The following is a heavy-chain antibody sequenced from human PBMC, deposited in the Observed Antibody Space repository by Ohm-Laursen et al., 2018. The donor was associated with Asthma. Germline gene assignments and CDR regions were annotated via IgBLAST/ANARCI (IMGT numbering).Heavy chain of an antibody. CDR1: GASVGDSTWS. D-gene: IGHD3-22*01. CDR3: ARGVGYHLF. J-gene: IGHJ4*02. Sequence: SETLSLTCAVSGASVGDSTWSWSWVRQPPGRELEFIAYMSYSGSTNYNPSLKSRVTISADTSKNQFSLRLSSVTAADTAEYYCARGVGYHLFWGQGTLVTVSS. V-gene: IGHV4-61*01. CDR2: MSYSGST.